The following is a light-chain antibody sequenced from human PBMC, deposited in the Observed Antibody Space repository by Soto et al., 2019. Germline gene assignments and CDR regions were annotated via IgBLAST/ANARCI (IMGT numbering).Light chain of an antibody. CDR3: QHYNSYSEA. J-gene: IGKJ1*01. CDR1: QTISSW. CDR2: KAS. V-gene: IGKV1-5*03. Sequence: EIQMTQSPSTLSGSVGDRVTITFRSSQTISSWLAWYQQKPGKAPKLLIYKASTLKSGVPSRFSGSGSGTEFTLTISSLQHDDFATYYCQHYNSYSEAFGQGTKVDIK.